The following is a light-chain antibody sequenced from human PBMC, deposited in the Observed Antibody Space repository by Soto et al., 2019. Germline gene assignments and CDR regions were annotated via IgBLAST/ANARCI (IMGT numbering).Light chain of an antibody. CDR1: SSNVGQNF. CDR2: DND. Sequence: QSALTQPPSVSAAPSQKVTISCSGSSSNVGQNFVSWYQQFPGTAPKLLIYDNDKRPSGIPDRFSGSKSGTSATLGITGLQTGDEADYYCGTWDSSLAAVVFGGGTKLTVL. V-gene: IGLV1-51*01. J-gene: IGLJ3*02. CDR3: GTWDSSLAAVV.